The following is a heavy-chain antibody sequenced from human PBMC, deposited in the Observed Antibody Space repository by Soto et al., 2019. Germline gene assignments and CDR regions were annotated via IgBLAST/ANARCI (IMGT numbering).Heavy chain of an antibody. Sequence: GASVKVSCKTSGYIFHNYGISWVRQAPGQGLEWMGWISDYNGNTKYAQKFQGRVTMATDTSTRTAYMELRSLRSDDTAVYYCARKGYFSGSESYSPPRYYGMDVWGQGTTVTVSS. CDR2: ISDYNGNT. D-gene: IGHD3-10*01. J-gene: IGHJ6*02. CDR3: ARKGYFSGSESYSPPRYYGMDV. V-gene: IGHV1-18*01. CDR1: GYIFHNYG.